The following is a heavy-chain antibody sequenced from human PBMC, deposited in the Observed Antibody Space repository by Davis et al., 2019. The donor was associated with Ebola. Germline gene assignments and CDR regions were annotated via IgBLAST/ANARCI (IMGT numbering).Heavy chain of an antibody. CDR1: GYSFTNYW. Sequence: GESLKISCKGSGYSFTNYWISWVRHMPGKGLEWMGRIDPSDSYTNYSPSFQGHVTISADESINTAYLQWRSLKASDTAMYYCARHGGGAITIFGAHYYYTMDVWGQGTTVTVSS. J-gene: IGHJ6*02. CDR2: IDPSDSYT. V-gene: IGHV5-10-1*01. D-gene: IGHD3-3*01. CDR3: ARHGGGAITIFGAHYYYTMDV.